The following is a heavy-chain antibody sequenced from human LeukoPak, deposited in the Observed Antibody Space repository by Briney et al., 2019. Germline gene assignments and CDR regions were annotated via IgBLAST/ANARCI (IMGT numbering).Heavy chain of an antibody. CDR1: GDSFNLYW. CDR2: IYPGDADT. V-gene: IGHV5-51*01. J-gene: IGHJ4*02. Sequence: GESLKISXKVSGDSFNLYWIGWVRQMPGKGLEWMGIIYPGDADTGYSPSFQGQVTMSVDKSISTAYLQWSSLKASDTAVYFCARHRDSSGYYRGYFDYWGQGTPVTVSS. D-gene: IGHD3-22*01. CDR3: ARHRDSSGYYRGYFDY.